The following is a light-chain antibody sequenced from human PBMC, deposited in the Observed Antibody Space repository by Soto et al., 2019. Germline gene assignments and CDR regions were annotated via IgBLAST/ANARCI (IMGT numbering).Light chain of an antibody. CDR3: QQCASSPYT. J-gene: IGKJ2*01. Sequence: EIVLPQSQGTLSLSPGERATLSCKVSQSISSSYLAWYQQKPGQAPRLLIYGASRRATGIPDRFSGRESGTDFTLTITTLEPEDSAVYFCQQCASSPYTFGQGTKVDI. CDR2: GAS. V-gene: IGKV3-20*01. CDR1: QSISSSY.